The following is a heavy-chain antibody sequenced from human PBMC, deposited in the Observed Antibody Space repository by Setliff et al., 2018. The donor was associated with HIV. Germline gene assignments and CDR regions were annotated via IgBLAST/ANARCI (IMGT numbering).Heavy chain of an antibody. D-gene: IGHD3-16*01. CDR1: GGSITNYY. CDR2: MYTGGGN. Sequence: SETLSLTCTVSGGSITNYYWTWIRQPPGKGLEWIAYMYTGGGNNYSPSLKSRVTRSVDTSKNQFSLKLISVTAADAAVYYCARQGTYTHYMDVWGKGTTVTVSS. J-gene: IGHJ6*03. CDR3: ARQGTYTHYMDV. V-gene: IGHV4-4*08.